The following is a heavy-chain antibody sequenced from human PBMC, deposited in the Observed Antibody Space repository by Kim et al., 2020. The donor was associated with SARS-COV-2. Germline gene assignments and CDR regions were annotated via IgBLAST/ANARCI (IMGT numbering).Heavy chain of an antibody. J-gene: IGHJ4*01. Sequence: GGSLRLSCAASGFTFSSYSMHWVRQAPGKGLEWVAGISYDGGNKYYADSVKGRFTISIEKAKNTLSLQMNSLRVENTAVYYCERSYDRRYHRVDYIFDY. CDR1: GFTFSSYS. CDR3: ERSYDRRYHRVDYIFDY. D-gene: IGHD3-16*01. CDR2: ISYDGGNK. V-gene: IGHV3-30*04.